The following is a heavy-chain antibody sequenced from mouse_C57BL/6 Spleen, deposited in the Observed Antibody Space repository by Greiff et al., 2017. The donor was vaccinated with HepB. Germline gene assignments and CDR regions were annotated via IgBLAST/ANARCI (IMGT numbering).Heavy chain of an antibody. Sequence: QVQLKESGAELVRPGASVTLSCKASGYTFTDYEMHWVKQTPVHGLEWIGAIDPETGGTAYNQKFKGKAILTADKSSSTAYMELRSLTSEDSAVYYCTRPYYSNYFAYWGQGTLVTVSA. D-gene: IGHD2-5*01. CDR2: IDPETGGT. CDR3: TRPYYSNYFAY. CDR1: GYTFTDYE. J-gene: IGHJ3*01. V-gene: IGHV1-15*01.